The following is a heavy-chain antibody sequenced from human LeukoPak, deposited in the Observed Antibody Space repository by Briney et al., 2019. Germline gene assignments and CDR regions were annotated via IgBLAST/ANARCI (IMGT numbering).Heavy chain of an antibody. CDR3: ARNGDYIYSYFSYYYMDV. Sequence: SETLSLTCAVYGGSFSGYFWSWIRQSPGKGLEWIGEISDDGTTNYNPSLKSRVILSVDKSKSHFSLQLNSLSAADTAVYYCARNGDYIYSYFSYYYMDVWGKGTTVTISS. D-gene: IGHD4-17*01. J-gene: IGHJ6*03. CDR2: ISDDGTT. CDR1: GGSFSGYF. V-gene: IGHV4-34*01.